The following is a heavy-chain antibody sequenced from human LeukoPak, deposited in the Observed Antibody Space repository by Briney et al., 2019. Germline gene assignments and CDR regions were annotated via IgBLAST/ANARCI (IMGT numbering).Heavy chain of an antibody. D-gene: IGHD2-2*01. J-gene: IGHJ4*02. CDR3: AKDILRESYALDY. Sequence: PGRSLRLSRAASGFTFDDYAMHWVRQAPGNGLEWVSGISWNSGSIGYADSVKGRFTISRDNAKNSLYLQMNSLRAEDTALYYCAKDILRESYALDYWGQGTLVTVSS. V-gene: IGHV3-9*01. CDR1: GFTFDDYA. CDR2: ISWNSGSI.